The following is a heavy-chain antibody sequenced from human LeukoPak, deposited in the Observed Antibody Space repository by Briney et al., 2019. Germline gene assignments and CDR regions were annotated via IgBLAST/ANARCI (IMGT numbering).Heavy chain of an antibody. V-gene: IGHV1-69*13. D-gene: IGHD5-24*01. J-gene: IGHJ4*02. Sequence: GASVKVSCKASGGTFSSYAISWVRQAPGQGLEWMGGIIPIFGTANYAQKFQGRVTITADESTSTAYMELSSLRSEDTAVYYCARVSDGYNLAHFDYWGQGTLVTVSS. CDR3: ARVSDGYNLAHFDY. CDR1: GGTFSSYA. CDR2: IIPIFGTA.